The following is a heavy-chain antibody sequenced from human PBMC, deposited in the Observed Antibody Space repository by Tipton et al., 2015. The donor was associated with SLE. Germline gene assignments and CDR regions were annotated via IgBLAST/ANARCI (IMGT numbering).Heavy chain of an antibody. CDR2: ISYTGGT. Sequence: TLSLTCAVSGGSIRSYYWSWIRQPPGKGLECIGYISYTGGTRYNPSLESRVTISLDTSKNHFSLKLTSVTAADTAIYYCATGHFDFWGQGRLVTVSS. D-gene: IGHD1-1*01. CDR1: GGSIRSYY. CDR3: ATGHFDF. J-gene: IGHJ5*01. V-gene: IGHV4-59*01.